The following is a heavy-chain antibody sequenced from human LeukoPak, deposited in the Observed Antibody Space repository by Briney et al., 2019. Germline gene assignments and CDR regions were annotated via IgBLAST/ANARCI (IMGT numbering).Heavy chain of an antibody. CDR3: ARDGLPYYDSSGFPPDY. CDR2: ISAYNGNT. D-gene: IGHD3-22*01. V-gene: IGHV1-18*01. CDR1: GYTFTSYG. J-gene: IGHJ4*02. Sequence: GASVKVSCKASGYTFTSYGISWVRQAPGQGLEWMGWISAYNGNTNYAQKLLGRVTMTTDTSTSTAYMELRSLRSDDTAVYYCARDGLPYYDSSGFPPDYWGQGTLVTVSS.